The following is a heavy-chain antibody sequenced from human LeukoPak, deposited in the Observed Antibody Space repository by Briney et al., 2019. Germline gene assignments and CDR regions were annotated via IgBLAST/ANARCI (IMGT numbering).Heavy chain of an antibody. CDR3: ARSYDSSGYVFYYYYMDV. CDR2: INHSGST. J-gene: IGHJ6*03. V-gene: IGHV4-34*01. Sequence: SETLSLTCAVYGGSFSGYCWSWIRQPPGKGLEWIGEINHSGSTNYNPSLKSRVTISVDTSKNQFSLKLSSVTAADTAVYYCARSYDSSGYVFYYYYMDVWGKGTTVTVSS. D-gene: IGHD3-22*01. CDR1: GGSFSGYC.